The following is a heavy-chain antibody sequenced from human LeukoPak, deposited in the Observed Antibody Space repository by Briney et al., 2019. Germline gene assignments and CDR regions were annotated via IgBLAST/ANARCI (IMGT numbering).Heavy chain of an antibody. CDR2: IKSRTEEVTT. CDR3: TIWAAGTLGLDY. CDR1: GFTFSYAW. J-gene: IGHJ4*02. Sequence: GGTVRLSCAASGFTFSYAWMSWVRQAPGKGVEWVGRIKSRTEEVTTDYAGPGKGRLTISREEKKHSLYLQMNSLRTEDTAVYYCTIWAAGTLGLDYWGQGALVTVSS. D-gene: IGHD6-13*01. V-gene: IGHV3-15*01.